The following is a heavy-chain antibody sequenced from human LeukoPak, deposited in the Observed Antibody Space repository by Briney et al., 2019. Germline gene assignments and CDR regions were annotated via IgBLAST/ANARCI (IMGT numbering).Heavy chain of an antibody. J-gene: IGHJ4*02. Sequence: GGSLRLSCAASGFTFSDYYMSWIRQAPGKGLEWVSYISSSGSTIYYADSVKGRFTISRDNAKNSLYLQMNSLRAEDTAVYYCAKERSVRFGELLPNDLDYWGQGTLVTVSS. V-gene: IGHV3-11*01. CDR2: ISSSGSTI. CDR1: GFTFSDYY. CDR3: AKERSVRFGELLPNDLDY. D-gene: IGHD3-10*01.